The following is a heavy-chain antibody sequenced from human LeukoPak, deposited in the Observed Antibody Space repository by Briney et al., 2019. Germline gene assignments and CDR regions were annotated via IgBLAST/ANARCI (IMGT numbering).Heavy chain of an antibody. CDR3: ARHVTEQLVSGYYYYYMDV. CDR2: IYYSGST. V-gene: IGHV4-34*01. D-gene: IGHD6-13*01. CDR1: GGSFSGYY. J-gene: IGHJ6*03. Sequence: SETLSLTCAVYGGSFSGYYWSWIRQPPGKGLEWIGSIYYSGSTYYNPSLKSRVTISVDTSKNQFSLKLSSVTAADTAVYYCARHVTEQLVSGYYYYYMDVWGKGTTVTISS.